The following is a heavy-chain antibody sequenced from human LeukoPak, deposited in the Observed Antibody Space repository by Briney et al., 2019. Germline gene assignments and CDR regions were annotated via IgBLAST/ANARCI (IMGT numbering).Heavy chain of an antibody. CDR2: IDTSSSTI. D-gene: IGHD6-13*01. CDR3: ARDPVRVAAAGTVLDY. CDR1: GFTFSNYN. Sequence: GGSLRLSCAASGFTFSNYNMNWVRQAPGKGLEWVSDIDTSSSTIYYADSVKGRFTISRDNTKNTLYLQMNSLRAEDTAVYYCARDPVRVAAAGTVLDYWGQGTLVTVSS. J-gene: IGHJ4*02. V-gene: IGHV3-48*01.